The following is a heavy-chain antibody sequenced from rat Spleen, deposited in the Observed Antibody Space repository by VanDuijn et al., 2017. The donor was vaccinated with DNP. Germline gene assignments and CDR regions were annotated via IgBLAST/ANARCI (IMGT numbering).Heavy chain of an antibody. D-gene: IGHD3-1*01. Sequence: EVQLVESGGDLVQPGRSLKLSCVASGFTFNKYWMTWIRQVPGKGLEWVASITSSGGSTYYPDSVKGRFTISRDNAKSSLYLQMNSLKSEDTATYYCARGSTSIYWYFDFWGPGTMVTVSS. CDR3: ARGSTSIYWYFDF. CDR1: GFTFNKYW. CDR2: ITSSGGST. V-gene: IGHV5-31*01. J-gene: IGHJ1*01.